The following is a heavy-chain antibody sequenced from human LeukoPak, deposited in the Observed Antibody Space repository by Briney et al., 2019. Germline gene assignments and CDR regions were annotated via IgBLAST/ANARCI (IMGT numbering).Heavy chain of an antibody. CDR2: IKTEGSEK. D-gene: IGHD2-21*01. J-gene: IGHJ4*02. CDR1: GVTFNNHW. CDR3: ARIARVYPTKARTDCSFAY. Sequence: GGSLRLAWVVSGVTFNNHWMSWVRQAPGKGTEWGATIKTEGSEKKYGDSVEGRFTISRDNAKNTMFLQMHSLRGEATAVYSCARIARVYPTKARTDCSFAYSGQGTLATV. V-gene: IGHV3-7*01.